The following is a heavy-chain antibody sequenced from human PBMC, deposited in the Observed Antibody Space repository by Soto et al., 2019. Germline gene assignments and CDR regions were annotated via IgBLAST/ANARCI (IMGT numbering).Heavy chain of an antibody. CDR3: AKFYYGAGTFFEY. CDR2: ISGSGGST. Sequence: GGSIRLSCAASGFTVSNYAMSWVRQAPGKGLEWVSSISGSGGSTFYADSVKGRFTISRDNSKNTLYVQMNSLRAEDTALYYCAKFYYGAGTFFEYWGQGTLVTVSS. D-gene: IGHD3-10*01. V-gene: IGHV3-23*01. CDR1: GFTVSNYA. J-gene: IGHJ4*02.